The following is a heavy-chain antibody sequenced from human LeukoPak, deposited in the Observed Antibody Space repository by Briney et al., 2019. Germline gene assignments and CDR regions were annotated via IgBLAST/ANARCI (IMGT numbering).Heavy chain of an antibody. CDR2: INPGGGGT. D-gene: IGHD1-26*01. V-gene: IGHV1-46*01. J-gene: IGHJ4*02. CDR3: ARGYSGSYDPFDY. CDR1: GYTFTSYY. Sequence: ASVKASCKASGYTFTSYYMRWVRQAPGQGLEWMGIINPGGGGTSYAEKFQGRVTMTRDTSTSTVYMELSSLRSEDTAVYYCARGYSGSYDPFDYWGQRTVVTVSS.